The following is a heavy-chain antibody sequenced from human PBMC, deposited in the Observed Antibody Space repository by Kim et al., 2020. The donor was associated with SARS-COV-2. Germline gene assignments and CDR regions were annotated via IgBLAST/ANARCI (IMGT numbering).Heavy chain of an antibody. Sequence: SETLSLTCTVSGGSISSYYWSWIRQPPGKGLEWIGYIYYSGSTNYNPSLKSRVTISVDTSKNQFSLKLSSVTAADTAVYYCARVTYGDYVYYYYYGMDVWGQGTTVTVSS. CDR2: IYYSGST. CDR1: GGSISSYY. CDR3: ARVTYGDYVYYYYYGMDV. J-gene: IGHJ6*02. D-gene: IGHD4-17*01. V-gene: IGHV4-59*01.